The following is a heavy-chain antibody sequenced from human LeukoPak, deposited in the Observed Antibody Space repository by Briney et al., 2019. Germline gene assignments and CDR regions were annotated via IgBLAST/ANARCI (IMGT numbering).Heavy chain of an antibody. CDR1: GYTFTGYY. CDR2: INPNSGGT. CDR3: ASHLGYSYGDFDY. D-gene: IGHD5-18*01. J-gene: IGHJ4*02. Sequence: GASVKVSCKASGYTFTGYYIHWVRQAPGQGLEWMGWINPNSGGTNYAQKFQGRVTMTRDTSISTAYMELSRLRSDDTAVYYCASHLGYSYGDFDYWGQGTLVTVSS. V-gene: IGHV1-2*02.